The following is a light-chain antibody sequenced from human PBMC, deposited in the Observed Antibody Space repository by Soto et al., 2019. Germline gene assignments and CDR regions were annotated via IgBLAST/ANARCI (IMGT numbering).Light chain of an antibody. V-gene: IGLV4-69*01. CDR2: LNSDGSH. Sequence: QPVLTQSPSASASLGASVKLTCTLSSGHSSYAIAWHQQQPEKGPRYLMKLNSDGSHSKGDGIPDRFSGSSSGAERYLTRSSLQSEDEADYYCQTWGTGIQVFGGGTKLTVL. J-gene: IGLJ2*01. CDR1: SGHSSYA. CDR3: QTWGTGIQV.